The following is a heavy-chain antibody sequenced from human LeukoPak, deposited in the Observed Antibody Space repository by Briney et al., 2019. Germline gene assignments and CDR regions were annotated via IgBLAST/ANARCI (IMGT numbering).Heavy chain of an antibody. D-gene: IGHD6-13*01. Sequence: PGGSLRLSCAASGFTFSSYEINWVRQAPGKGLEWVSYISSSGSTIHYADSVKGRFTISRDNAKNSLYLQMNSLRAEDTAVYYCARDHSFSSSWYMLDYWGQGTLVTVSS. CDR3: ARDHSFSSSWYMLDY. V-gene: IGHV3-48*03. CDR2: ISSSGSTI. J-gene: IGHJ4*02. CDR1: GFTFSSYE.